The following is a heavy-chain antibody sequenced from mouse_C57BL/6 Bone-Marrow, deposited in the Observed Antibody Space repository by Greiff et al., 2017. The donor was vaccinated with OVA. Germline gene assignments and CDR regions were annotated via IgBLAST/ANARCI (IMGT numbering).Heavy chain of an antibody. Sequence: VQLQQSGAELARPGASVKMSCKASGYTFTSYTMHWVKQRPGQGLEWIGYINPSSGYTKYNQKFKDKATLTADKSSSTAYMQLSSLTSEDSAVYYCARKYYGNAMDYWGQGTSVTGSS. J-gene: IGHJ4*01. D-gene: IGHD1-1*01. CDR2: INPSSGYT. V-gene: IGHV1-4*01. CDR3: ARKYYGNAMDY. CDR1: GYTFTSYT.